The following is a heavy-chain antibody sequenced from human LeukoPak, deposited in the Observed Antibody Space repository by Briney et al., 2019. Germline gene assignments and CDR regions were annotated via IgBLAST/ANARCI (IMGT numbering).Heavy chain of an antibody. CDR1: GFTFSSYW. J-gene: IGHJ5*02. D-gene: IGHD2-15*01. Sequence: PGGSLRLSCAASGFTFSSYWMSWVRQAPEKGLEWVATIKRDGSEKYYVDSVKGRFTISRDNAKNSLYLQMNGLRADDTAIYYCASGYCSDAGCPNWFDPWGQGTLVTVSS. CDR2: IKRDGSEK. V-gene: IGHV3-7*01. CDR3: ASGYCSDAGCPNWFDP.